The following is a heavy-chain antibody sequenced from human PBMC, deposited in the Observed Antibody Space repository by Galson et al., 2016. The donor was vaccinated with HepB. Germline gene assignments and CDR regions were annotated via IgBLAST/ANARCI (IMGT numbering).Heavy chain of an antibody. V-gene: IGHV3-53*01. CDR2: IYSGDYT. CDR3: ARDLVVTRNYYYYHYMDV. CDR1: GFSVSNNY. D-gene: IGHD3-22*01. J-gene: IGHJ6*03. Sequence: SLRLSCAPSGFSVSNNYMNWVRQAPGKGLEWVSVIYSGDYTYYADSVKGRFPISRDISKNTPYLHMNRLRAEDTAVYYGARDLVVTRNYYYYHYMDVWGKGTTVTVSS.